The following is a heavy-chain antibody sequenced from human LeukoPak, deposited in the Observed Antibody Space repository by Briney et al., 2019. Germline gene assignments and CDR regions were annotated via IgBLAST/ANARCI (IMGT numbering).Heavy chain of an antibody. CDR1: GFTFSDYY. V-gene: IGHV3-11*01. D-gene: IGHD2-2*01. Sequence: PGGSLRLSCAASGFTFSDYYMSWIRQAPGKGLEWVSYISSSGSTIYYADSVKGRFTISRDNAKNSLYLQMNSLRAEDTAVYYCARDTSYYCSSTSCYFGAYYYYDMDVWGQGTTVTVSS. CDR2: ISSSGSTI. CDR3: ARDTSYYCSSTSCYFGAYYYYDMDV. J-gene: IGHJ6*02.